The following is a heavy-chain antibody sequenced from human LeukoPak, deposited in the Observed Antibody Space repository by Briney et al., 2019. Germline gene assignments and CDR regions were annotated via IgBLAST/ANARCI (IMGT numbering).Heavy chain of an antibody. CDR3: AKDGVAPGSGGDFF. J-gene: IGHJ4*02. CDR1: GFAFSSYA. CDR2: FTSSGATT. V-gene: IGHV3-23*01. Sequence: PGGSLRLSCAASGFAFSSYAMTWVRHAPGKGLEWVSTFTSSGATTYYADSVKGRFTISRDNSRNTLYLQMNSLGAEDTAVYYCAKDGVAPGSGGDFFWGQGTLVTVSS. D-gene: IGHD3-10*01.